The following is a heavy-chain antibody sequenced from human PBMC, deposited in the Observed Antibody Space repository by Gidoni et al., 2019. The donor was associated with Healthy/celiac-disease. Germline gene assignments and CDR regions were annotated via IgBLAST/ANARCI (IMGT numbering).Heavy chain of an antibody. CDR1: GFPFDDYA. J-gene: IGHJ2*01. D-gene: IGHD3-10*01. CDR2: ISWNSGSI. CDR3: AKDPTSNYRQRYFDL. V-gene: IGHV3-9*01. Sequence: EVQLVESGGGLVQPGRSLRLSCAASGFPFDDYAMHWVRHAPGKGLEWVSGISWNSGSIGYADSVKGRFTISRDNAKNSLYLQMNSLRAEDTALYYCAKDPTSNYRQRYFDLWGRGTLVTVSS.